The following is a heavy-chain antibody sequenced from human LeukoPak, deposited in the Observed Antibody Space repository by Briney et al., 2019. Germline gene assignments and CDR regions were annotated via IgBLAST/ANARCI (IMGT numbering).Heavy chain of an antibody. J-gene: IGHJ4*02. CDR1: VYTFTRYA. CDR3: GTPPDRLLWFGEPPVY. V-gene: IGHV1-3*01. CDR2: INAGNGNT. D-gene: IGHD3-10*01. Sequence: APVKVSCKASVYTFTRYAMHWVRQAPGQRLEWMGWINAGNGNTKYSQKFQGRVTFTRDTSASTAYMELSSLRSEDTAVYYCGTPPDRLLWFGEPPVYWGQGTLVTVSS.